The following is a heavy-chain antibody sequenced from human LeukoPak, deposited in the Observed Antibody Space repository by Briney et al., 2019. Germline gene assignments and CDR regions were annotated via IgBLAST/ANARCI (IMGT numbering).Heavy chain of an antibody. CDR3: ARDEGDSSSTRFDY. D-gene: IGHD3-22*01. V-gene: IGHV3-30-3*01. CDR1: GFTFSSYA. Sequence: GGSLRLSCAASGFTFSSYAMHWVRQAPGKGLEWVAVISYDGSNKYYADSVKGRFTISRDNSKNTLYLQMNSLRAGDTAVYYCARDEGDSSSTRFDYWGQGTLVTVSS. CDR2: ISYDGSNK. J-gene: IGHJ4*02.